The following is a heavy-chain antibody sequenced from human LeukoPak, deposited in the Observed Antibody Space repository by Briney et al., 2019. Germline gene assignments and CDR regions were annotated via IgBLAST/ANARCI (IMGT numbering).Heavy chain of an antibody. CDR3: ARDDFPSGPD. CDR2: IIPTLGIA. V-gene: IGHV1-69*04. J-gene: IGHJ4*02. CDR1: GGTFSSYA. Sequence: ASVKVSCKASGGTFSSYAISWVRQAPGQGLEWMGRIIPTLGIANYAQKFQGRVTITADKSTSTAYMELSSLRSEDTAVFYCARDDFPSGPDWGQGTLVTVSS. D-gene: IGHD2-21*02.